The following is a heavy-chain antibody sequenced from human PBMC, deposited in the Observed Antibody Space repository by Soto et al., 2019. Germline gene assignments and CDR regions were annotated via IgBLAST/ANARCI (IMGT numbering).Heavy chain of an antibody. V-gene: IGHV1-18*01. CDR3: ARDRKAMIVVAPDAFDI. D-gene: IGHD3-22*01. CDR1: GYTFTSHG. J-gene: IGHJ3*02. CDR2: ISAYNGNT. Sequence: GASVKVSCKASGYTFTSHGISWVRQAPGQGLEWMGWISAYNGNTNYAQKLQGRVTMTTDTSTSTAYMELRSLRSDDTAVYYCARDRKAMIVVAPDAFDIWGQGTMVTVSS.